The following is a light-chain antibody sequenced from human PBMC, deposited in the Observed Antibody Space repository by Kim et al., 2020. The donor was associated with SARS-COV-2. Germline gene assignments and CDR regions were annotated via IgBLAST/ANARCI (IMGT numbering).Light chain of an antibody. CDR1: QAISNY. J-gene: IGKJ1*01. V-gene: IGKV1-27*01. Sequence: ASVGDRVTITCRASQAISNYLAWYQQKPGKVPKLLIYAASTLQSGVPSRFSGSGSGTDFTLTISSLQPEDVATYYCQKYSSAPRTFGLGTKVDIK. CDR2: AAS. CDR3: QKYSSAPRT.